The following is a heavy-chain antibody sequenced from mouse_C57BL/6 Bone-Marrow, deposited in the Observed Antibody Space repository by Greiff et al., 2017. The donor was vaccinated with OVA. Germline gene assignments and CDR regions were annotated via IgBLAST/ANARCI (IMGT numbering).Heavy chain of an antibody. CDR3: AGDIHGKGYFDY. J-gene: IGHJ2*01. D-gene: IGHD2-1*01. CDR2: ITHSGET. CDR1: GFPITSGYY. Sequence: VKLQESGPGLVKPSQSLFLTCSITGFPITSGYYWIWIRQSPGKPLEWMGYITHSGETFYNPSLQSPISITRETSKNQFFLQLNSVTTEDTAMYYCAGDIHGKGYFDYWGQGTTLTVSS. V-gene: IGHV12-3*01.